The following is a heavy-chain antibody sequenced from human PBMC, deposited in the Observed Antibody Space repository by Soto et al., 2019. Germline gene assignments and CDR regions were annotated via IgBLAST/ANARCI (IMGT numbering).Heavy chain of an antibody. CDR3: AKSRPTETNLYFDY. D-gene: IGHD4-17*01. CDR1: GFTFSSYA. CDR2: ISGSGGST. V-gene: IGHV3-23*01. J-gene: IGHJ4*02. Sequence: GGSLRLSCAASGFTFSSYAMSWVRQAPGKGLEWVSAISGSGGSTYYADSVKGRFTISRDNSKNTMYLQINSLRAEDTAVYSCAKSRPTETNLYFDYWGQGTLVTVSS.